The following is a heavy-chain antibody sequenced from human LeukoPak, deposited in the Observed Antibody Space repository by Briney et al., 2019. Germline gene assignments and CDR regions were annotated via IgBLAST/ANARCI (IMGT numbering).Heavy chain of an antibody. Sequence: SETLSLTCAVSGYSISSGYYWGWIRQPPGQGLEWIGSIYHSGSTYYNPSLKSRVTISVDTSKNQFSLKLSSVTAADTAVYYCARGVIVVVVAATLLDYWGQGTLVTVSS. J-gene: IGHJ4*02. CDR1: GYSISSGYY. CDR2: IYHSGST. D-gene: IGHD2-15*01. CDR3: ARGVIVVVVAATLLDY. V-gene: IGHV4-38-2*01.